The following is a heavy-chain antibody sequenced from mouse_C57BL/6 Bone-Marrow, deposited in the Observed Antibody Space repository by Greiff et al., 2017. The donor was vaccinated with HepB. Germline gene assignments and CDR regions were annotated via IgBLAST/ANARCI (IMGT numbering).Heavy chain of an antibody. J-gene: IGHJ2*01. Sequence: VKVVESGPGLVAPSQSLSITCTVSGFSLTSYGVHWVRQPPGKGLEWLVVIWSDGSTTYNSALKSRLSISKDNSKSQVFVKMNSLQTDDTAMYYCARHGSSGPDYWGQGTTLTVSS. CDR1: GFSLTSYG. CDR2: IWSDGST. CDR3: ARHGSSGPDY. V-gene: IGHV2-6-1*01. D-gene: IGHD3-2*02.